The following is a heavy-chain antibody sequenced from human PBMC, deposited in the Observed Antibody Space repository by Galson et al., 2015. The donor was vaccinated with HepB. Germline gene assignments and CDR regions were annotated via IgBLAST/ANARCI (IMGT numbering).Heavy chain of an antibody. J-gene: IGHJ3*01. D-gene: IGHD3-22*01. CDR2: IYSGGST. CDR1: GFPVSNSY. CDR3: ARDDDGSGYQRTFDL. V-gene: IGHV3-53*01. Sequence: SLRLSCAASGFPVSNSYMTWIRQAPGKGLEWVSLIYSGGSTYYADPVKGRFTISRDNSKNTLFLQMNSLRAEDTAMYYCARDDDGSGYQRTFDLWGQGTMVTVSS.